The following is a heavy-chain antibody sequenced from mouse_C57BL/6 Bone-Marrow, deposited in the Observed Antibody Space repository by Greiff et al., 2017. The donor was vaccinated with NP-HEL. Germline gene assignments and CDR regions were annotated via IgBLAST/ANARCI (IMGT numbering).Heavy chain of an antibody. J-gene: IGHJ3*01. D-gene: IGHD1-1*01. CDR1: GYTFPSYW. Sequence: QVQLQQPGAELVRPGTSVKLSCKASGYTFPSYWMHWVKQRPGQGLEWIGVIDPSDSYTNSNQKFKGKATLTVDTSSSTAYMQLSSLTSDDSAVYYCARHYYDGSSKAWFAYWGQGTLVTVSA. CDR3: ARHYYDGSSKAWFAY. V-gene: IGHV1-59*01. CDR2: IDPSDSYT.